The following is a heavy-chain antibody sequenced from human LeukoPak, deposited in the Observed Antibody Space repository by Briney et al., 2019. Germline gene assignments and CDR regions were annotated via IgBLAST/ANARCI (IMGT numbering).Heavy chain of an antibody. D-gene: IGHD6-19*01. CDR3: ETGYHPGIAMAFYYY. Sequence: TSETLSLTCTVSGGSISSSSYYWGWIRQPPGKGLEWIGTIYYSGSTYYNPSLKSRVTISVDTSKNQFSLKLSSVTAAATAVYSCETGYHPGIAMAFYYYWGQGTLVTVSP. CDR2: IYYSGST. V-gene: IGHV4-39*01. J-gene: IGHJ4*02. CDR1: GGSISSSSYY.